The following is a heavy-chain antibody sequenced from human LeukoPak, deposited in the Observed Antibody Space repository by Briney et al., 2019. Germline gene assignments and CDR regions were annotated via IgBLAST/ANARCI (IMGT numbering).Heavy chain of an antibody. CDR2: ISGSGGST. CDR3: AKARSPLGYCSSTSCPYYFDY. V-gene: IGHV3-23*01. CDR1: GFTFSSYA. Sequence: GGSLRLSCGASGFTFSSYAMSWVRQAPGKGLEWVSAISGSGGSTYYADSVKGRFTISRDNSKNTLYLQMNSLRAEDTAVYYCAKARSPLGYCSSTSCPYYFDYWGQGTLVTVSS. D-gene: IGHD2-2*01. J-gene: IGHJ4*02.